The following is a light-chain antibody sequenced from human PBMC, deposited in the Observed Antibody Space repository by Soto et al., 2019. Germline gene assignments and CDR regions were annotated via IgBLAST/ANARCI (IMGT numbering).Light chain of an antibody. J-gene: IGLJ2*01. Sequence: QSALTQPPSASGSTGQSVTISCTGTSSDGGAYKYVSWYQQHPGKAPKLMIYEVTKRPSGVPGRFSGSKSGNTASLTVSGLQAEDEADYNCSSYAGNNNFVVFGGGTKLTVL. CDR1: SSDGGAYKY. CDR2: EVT. CDR3: SSYAGNNNFVV. V-gene: IGLV2-8*01.